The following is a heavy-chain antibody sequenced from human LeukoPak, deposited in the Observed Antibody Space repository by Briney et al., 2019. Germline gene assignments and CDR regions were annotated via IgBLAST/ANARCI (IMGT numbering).Heavy chain of an antibody. CDR1: GYTFTGYY. D-gene: IGHD5-12*01. V-gene: IGHV1-8*02. J-gene: IGHJ4*02. Sequence: ASVKVSCKASGYTFTGYYMHWVRQAPGQGLEWMGWMNPDSGNTGYAQKFQGRVTMTRNTSINTAYMELSSLKSDDTAVYYCARGVATNYWGQGTLVTVSS. CDR3: ARGVATNY. CDR2: MNPDSGNT.